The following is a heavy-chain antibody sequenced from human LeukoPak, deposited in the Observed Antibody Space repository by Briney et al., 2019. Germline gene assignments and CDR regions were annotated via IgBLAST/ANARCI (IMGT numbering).Heavy chain of an antibody. J-gene: IGHJ4*02. Sequence: PGGSLRLSCAASGFTFSDYYMSWVRQAPGKGLEWVSYISSSGSTIYYADSVKGRFTISRDNAKSSLYLQMNSLRAEDTAVYYCARGLYCSGGSCYAFDYWGQGTLVTVSS. V-gene: IGHV3-11*01. CDR2: ISSSGSTI. CDR1: GFTFSDYY. D-gene: IGHD2-15*01. CDR3: ARGLYCSGGSCYAFDY.